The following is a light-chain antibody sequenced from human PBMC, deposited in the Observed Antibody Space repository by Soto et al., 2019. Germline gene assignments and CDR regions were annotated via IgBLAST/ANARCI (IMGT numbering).Light chain of an antibody. CDR2: DAS. CDR3: QQRSDWIT. J-gene: IGKJ5*01. V-gene: IGKV3-11*01. Sequence: EIVLTQSPATLSLSPGESSTLSCRASRSVSNYLAWYQQKPGQAPRLLIYDASSRPTDIPARFSGSGSGTDFTLTISSLEPEDFAVYYCQQRSDWITFGQGTRLEIK. CDR1: RSVSNY.